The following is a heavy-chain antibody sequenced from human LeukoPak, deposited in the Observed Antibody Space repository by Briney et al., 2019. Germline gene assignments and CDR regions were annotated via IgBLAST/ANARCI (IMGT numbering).Heavy chain of an antibody. V-gene: IGHV3-23*01. CDR2: ISGSGGST. J-gene: IGHJ4*02. Sequence: GGSLRLSCAASGFTFSSYAMSWVRQAPGKGLGWVSAISGSGGSTYYADSVKGRFTISRDNSKNTLYLQMNSLRAEDTAVYYCAKERCSSTSCYGCFDYWGQGTLVAVSS. CDR1: GFTFSSYA. D-gene: IGHD2-2*01. CDR3: AKERCSSTSCYGCFDY.